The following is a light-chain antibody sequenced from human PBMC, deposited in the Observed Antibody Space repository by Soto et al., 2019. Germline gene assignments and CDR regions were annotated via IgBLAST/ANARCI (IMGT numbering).Light chain of an antibody. Sequence: EIVLTQSPGPLSLSPGERATLSFSASQSVSSYLACYQRKPGQPPRLLIYDASNSATGIPAIFSGSLSGREYTLTISSLQYEDFAVYYCQEYDKWLTWTFGQGTKVDIK. J-gene: IGKJ1*01. CDR3: QEYDKWLTWT. CDR1: QSVSSY. CDR2: DAS. V-gene: IGKV3D-15*01.